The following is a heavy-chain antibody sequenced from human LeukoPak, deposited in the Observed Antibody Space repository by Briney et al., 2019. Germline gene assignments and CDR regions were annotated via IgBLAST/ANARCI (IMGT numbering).Heavy chain of an antibody. CDR2: ISYDGSNK. CDR3: ANLHRNKGSSWDEIDY. J-gene: IGHJ4*02. V-gene: IGHV3-30*18. CDR1: GFTFSSYS. Sequence: GGSLRLSCAASGFTFSSYSMNWVRQAPGKGLEWVAVISYDGSNKYYADSVKGRFTISRDNSKNTLYLQMNSLRAEDTAVYYCANLHRNKGSSWDEIDYWGQGTLVTVS. D-gene: IGHD6-13*01.